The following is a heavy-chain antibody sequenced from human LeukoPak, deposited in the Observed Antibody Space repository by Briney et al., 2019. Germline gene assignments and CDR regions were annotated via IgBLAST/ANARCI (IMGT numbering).Heavy chain of an antibody. CDR2: ISWNSGSI. D-gene: IGHD6-13*01. CDR1: GFTFDDYA. CDR3: AKGSSSYYYYGMDV. V-gene: IGHV3-9*01. Sequence: GGSLRLSCAASGFTFDDYAMHWVRQAPGKGLEWVSGISWNSGSIGYADSVKGRFTISRDNAKNSLYLQMNSPRAEDTALYYCAKGSSSYYYYGMDVWGQGTTVTVSS. J-gene: IGHJ6*02.